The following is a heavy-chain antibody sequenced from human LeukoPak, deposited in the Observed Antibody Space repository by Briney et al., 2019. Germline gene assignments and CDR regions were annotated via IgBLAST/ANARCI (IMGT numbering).Heavy chain of an antibody. J-gene: IGHJ4*02. CDR3: ARDVDTGSLFDY. CDR2: INPNSGGT. Sequence: ASVKVSCQASRYTFTGYYMHWVRQAPGQGLEWMGWINPNSGGTNYAQKFQGRVTMTRDTSISTAYMELSRLRSDDTAVYYCARDVDTGSLFDYWGQGTLVTVSS. D-gene: IGHD1-1*01. CDR1: RYTFTGYY. V-gene: IGHV1-2*02.